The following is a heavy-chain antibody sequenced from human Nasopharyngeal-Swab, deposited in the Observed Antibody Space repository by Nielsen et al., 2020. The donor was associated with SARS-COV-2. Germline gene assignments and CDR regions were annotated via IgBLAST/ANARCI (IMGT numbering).Heavy chain of an antibody. CDR1: GGPSSRYY. J-gene: IGHJ2*01. CDR2: INHSGST. Sequence: SDPLSPTCAVYGGPSSRYYWSWIRQPPGKGLEWIGEINHSGSTNYNPSLKSRVTISVDTSKNQFSLKLSSVTAADTAVYYCARFVGGAAPRGSWYFDLWGRGTLVTVSS. V-gene: IGHV4-34*01. CDR3: ARFVGGAAPRGSWYFDL. D-gene: IGHD3-16*01.